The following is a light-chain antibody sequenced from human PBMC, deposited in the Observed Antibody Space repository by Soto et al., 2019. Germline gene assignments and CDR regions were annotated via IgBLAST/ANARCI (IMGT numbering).Light chain of an antibody. CDR2: GTS. CDR1: QRVDTSF. V-gene: IGKV3-20*01. J-gene: IGKJ1*01. Sequence: EIVLTQSPCTLSLSPGDGATLSCRASQRVDTSFLAWYLQKPGQAPRLLIYGTSSRATGIPDRFSAGGSGTDFTLTISRLEPEDFAVYFCHQYGASPRTFGQGTKVDIK. CDR3: HQYGASPRT.